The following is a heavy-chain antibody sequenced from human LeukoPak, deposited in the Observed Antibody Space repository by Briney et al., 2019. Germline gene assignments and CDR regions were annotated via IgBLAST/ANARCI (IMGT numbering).Heavy chain of an antibody. Sequence: GGSLRLSCAASGFTFSSYSMNWVRQAPGKGLEWVSSISSSSSYIYYADSVKGRFTISRDNAKNSLYLQMNSLRAEDTAVYYCARGAYSSSWPNTKKRTYYFDYWGQGTLVTVSS. CDR1: GFTFSSYS. V-gene: IGHV3-21*04. J-gene: IGHJ4*02. D-gene: IGHD6-13*01. CDR3: ARGAYSSSWPNTKKRTYYFDY. CDR2: ISSSSSYI.